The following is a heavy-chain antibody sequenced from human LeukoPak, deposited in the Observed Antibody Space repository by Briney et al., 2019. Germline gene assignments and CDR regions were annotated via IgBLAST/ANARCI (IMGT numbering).Heavy chain of an antibody. CDR3: ARSTAGELPHY. D-gene: IGHD1-26*01. V-gene: IGHV1-18*01. CDR2: ISAYTGNT. CDR1: GYTFTSYG. Sequence: ASVKVSCKASGYTFTSYGINWVRQAPGQGLEWMGWISAYTGNTNYAQNLQGRVTMTTDTPTSTAYMELRSLRSDDTAVYYCARSTAGELPHYWGQGTLVTVSS. J-gene: IGHJ4*02.